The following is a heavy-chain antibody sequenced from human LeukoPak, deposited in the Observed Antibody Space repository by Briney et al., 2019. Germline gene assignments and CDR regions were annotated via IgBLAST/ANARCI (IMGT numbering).Heavy chain of an antibody. CDR3: ARGRGTIGSNRDFYFYYYMDI. CDR2: INLVNGNT. CDR1: GYTFTNYA. V-gene: IGHV1-3*03. J-gene: IGHJ6*03. D-gene: IGHD2-21*01. Sequence: GASVKVSFKASGYTFTNYAMHWVRLAPGQRLQWMGWINLVNGNTKYSQYFEGRVTITRDTSASTVYMELSSLRPDDMAVYYCARGRGTIGSNRDFYFYYYMDIWGNGTTVTVSS.